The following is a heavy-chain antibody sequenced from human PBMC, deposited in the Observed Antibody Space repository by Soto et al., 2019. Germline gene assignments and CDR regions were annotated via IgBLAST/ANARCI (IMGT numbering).Heavy chain of an antibody. J-gene: IGHJ3*02. V-gene: IGHV4-59*08. Sequence: QVQLQESGPGLVKPSETLSLTCTVSGGSISSYYWSWIRQPPGKGLEWLGYIYYSGSTNYNHSLKCRVAIALDTCQTPFSLKLRSVTAADTAVYYCAIHLPPPLLWFGELFYAFDIWGQVTMVTVSS. CDR3: AIHLPPPLLWFGELFYAFDI. CDR2: IYYSGST. D-gene: IGHD3-10*01. CDR1: GGSISSYY.